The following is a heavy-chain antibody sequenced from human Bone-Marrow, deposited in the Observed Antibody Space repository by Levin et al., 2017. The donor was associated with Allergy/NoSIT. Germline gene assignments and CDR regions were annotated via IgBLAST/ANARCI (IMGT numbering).Heavy chain of an antibody. D-gene: IGHD5-18*01. J-gene: IGHJ3*02. CDR3: ARAKQGYIYDPFDM. CDR2: ISSRSSHI. Sequence: LSLTCAASGFTFRSHSMNWVRQAPGKGLEWVSSISSRSSHIYYVDSVEGRFTISRDNAKSSLFLQMNSLRAEDTAVYYCARAKQGYIYDPFDMWGQGTLVTVSS. CDR1: GFTFRSHS. V-gene: IGHV3-21*01.